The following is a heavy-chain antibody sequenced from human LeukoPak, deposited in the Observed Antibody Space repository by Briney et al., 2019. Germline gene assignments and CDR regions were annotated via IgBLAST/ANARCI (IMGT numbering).Heavy chain of an antibody. V-gene: IGHV1-69*05. CDR2: IIPIFGTA. CDR1: GGTFSSYA. CDR3: ARVYGDYLNWFDP. J-gene: IGHJ5*02. D-gene: IGHD4-17*01. Sequence: ASVKVSCKASGGTFSSYAISWVRQAPGQGLEWMGRIIPIFGTANYAQKFQGRVTITTDESTSTAYMELSSLRSEDTAVYYCARVYGDYLNWFDPWGQGTLVTVSS.